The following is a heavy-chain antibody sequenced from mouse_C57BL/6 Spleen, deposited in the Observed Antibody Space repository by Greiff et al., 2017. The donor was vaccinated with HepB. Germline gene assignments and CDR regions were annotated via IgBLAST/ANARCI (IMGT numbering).Heavy chain of an antibody. CDR3: ARWGYCGSPHYYAMDY. J-gene: IGHJ4*01. V-gene: IGHV1-64*01. CDR1: GYTFTSYW. D-gene: IGHD1-1*01. Sequence: VQLQQPGAELVKPGASVKLSCKASGYTFTSYWMHWVKQRPGQGLEWIGMIHPNSGSTNYNEKFKSKATLTVDTSSSTAYMQLSSLTSEDSAVYYGARWGYCGSPHYYAMDYWGQGTSVTVSS. CDR2: IHPNSGST.